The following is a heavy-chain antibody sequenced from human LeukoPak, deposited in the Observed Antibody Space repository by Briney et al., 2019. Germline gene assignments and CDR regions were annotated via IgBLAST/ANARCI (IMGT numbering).Heavy chain of an antibody. J-gene: IGHJ4*02. V-gene: IGHV3-23*01. Sequence: PGGSLRLSCAASGFTFSSYWMSWVRQAPGKGLEWVSAISGSGGSTYYADSVKGRFTISRDNSKNTLYLQMNSLRAEDTAVYYCAKDSGGNYHYFDYWGQGTLVTVSS. D-gene: IGHD4-23*01. CDR1: GFTFSSYW. CDR3: AKDSGGNYHYFDY. CDR2: ISGSGGST.